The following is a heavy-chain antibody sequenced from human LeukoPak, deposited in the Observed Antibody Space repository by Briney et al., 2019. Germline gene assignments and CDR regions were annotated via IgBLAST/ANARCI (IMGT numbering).Heavy chain of an antibody. J-gene: IGHJ5*02. Sequence: GGSLRLSCAASGFTFSSYSMNWVRQAPGKGLEWVSSISSSSSCIYYADSVKGRFTISRDNAKNSLYLQMNSLRAEDTAVYYCARDVLYYYGSGSSAGWFDPWGQGTLVTVSS. D-gene: IGHD3-10*01. V-gene: IGHV3-21*01. CDR1: GFTFSSYS. CDR2: ISSSSSCI. CDR3: ARDVLYYYGSGSSAGWFDP.